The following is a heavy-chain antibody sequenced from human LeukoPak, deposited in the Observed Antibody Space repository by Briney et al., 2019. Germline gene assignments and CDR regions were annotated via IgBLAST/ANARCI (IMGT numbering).Heavy chain of an antibody. CDR2: IYYSGST. CDR1: GGSFSGYY. J-gene: IGHJ6*02. D-gene: IGHD3-22*01. V-gene: IGHV4-59*08. Sequence: SETLSLTCAVYGGSFSGYYWSWIRQPPGKGLEWIGYIYYSGSTNYNPSFKSRVTISVDTSKNQFSLKLSSVTAADTAVYYCARVRSGYYSDYYYGMDVWGQGTTVTVSS. CDR3: ARVRSGYYSDYYYGMDV.